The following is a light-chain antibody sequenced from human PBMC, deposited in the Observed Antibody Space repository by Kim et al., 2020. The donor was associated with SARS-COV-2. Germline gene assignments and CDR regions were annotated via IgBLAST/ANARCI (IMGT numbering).Light chain of an antibody. CDR2: GAS. V-gene: IGKV3-20*01. CDR1: QSVSSSY. CDR3: QHLGT. Sequence: EIVLTQSPGTLSLSPGERATISCRASQSVSSSYLAWYQQKPGQAPRLLIYGASSRATGIPDRFSGSGSGTDFTLTISRLEPEDFAVYYCQHLGTFGPGTKVDIK. J-gene: IGKJ3*01.